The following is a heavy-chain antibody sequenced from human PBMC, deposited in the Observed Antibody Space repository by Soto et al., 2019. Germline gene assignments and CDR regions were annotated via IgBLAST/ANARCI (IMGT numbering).Heavy chain of an antibody. V-gene: IGHV1-18*01. CDR2: ISTYNGNT. CDR1: GYTFRNYG. CDR3: ARDLVSGSDFWRAYNGGYFDY. J-gene: IGHJ4*02. D-gene: IGHD3-3*01. Sequence: QVQLVQSGAEVKRPGASVKVSCKASGYTFRNYGITWVRQAPGQGHEWMAWISTYNGNTQYAQDLQGRVTTATDTSTSTAYMELRSLPSEDTAMYYCARDLVSGSDFWRAYNGGYFDYWGQGTLVTVSS.